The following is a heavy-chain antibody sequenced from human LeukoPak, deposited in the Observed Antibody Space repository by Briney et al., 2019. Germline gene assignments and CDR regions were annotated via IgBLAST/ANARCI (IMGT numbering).Heavy chain of an antibody. V-gene: IGHV4-59*08. CDR1: GVSMGSYY. D-gene: IGHD2/OR15-2a*01. Sequence: SETLSLTCTVSGVSMGSYYWSWIRQPPGKGLEWIAYISDIGSINYNPSLKSRVTISLDTSKNQFSLKLSSVTAADTAVYYCAGHHPRNTVDFWGQGTLVTVSS. J-gene: IGHJ4*02. CDR2: ISDIGSI. CDR3: AGHHPRNTVDF.